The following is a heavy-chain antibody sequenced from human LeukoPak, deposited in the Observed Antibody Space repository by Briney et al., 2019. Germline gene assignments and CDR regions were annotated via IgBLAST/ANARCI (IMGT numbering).Heavy chain of an antibody. Sequence: SETLSLTCTVSGGSISSSSYYWGWIRQPPGKGLEWIGRIYYSGSTYYNPSLKSRVTISVDTSKNQFSLKLSSVTAADTAVYYCARASTVTRDYYYYYMDVWGKGTTVTVSS. V-gene: IGHV4-39*07. D-gene: IGHD4-17*01. CDR2: IYYSGST. CDR1: GGSISSSSYY. J-gene: IGHJ6*03. CDR3: ARASTVTRDYYYYYMDV.